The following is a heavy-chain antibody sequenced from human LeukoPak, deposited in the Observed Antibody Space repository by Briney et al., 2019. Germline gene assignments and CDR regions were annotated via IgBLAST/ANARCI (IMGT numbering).Heavy chain of an antibody. CDR1: GGSFSGYY. CDR2: INNSGST. D-gene: IGHD2-2*01. V-gene: IGHV4-34*01. Sequence: PSETLSLTCVVSGGSFSGYYWSWIRQPPGKGLEWIGEINNSGSTNYNPSLKSRVTISVDTSKNQFSLKLSSVTAADTAVYYCARGKLYQLHYIQRTTYYFDYWGQGTLVTVSS. J-gene: IGHJ4*02. CDR3: ARGKLYQLHYIQRTTYYFDY.